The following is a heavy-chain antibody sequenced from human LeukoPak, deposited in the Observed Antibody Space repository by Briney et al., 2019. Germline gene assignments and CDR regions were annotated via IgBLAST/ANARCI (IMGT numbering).Heavy chain of an antibody. CDR3: ARGGYYGSGSDDAFDI. V-gene: IGHV4-59*01. J-gene: IGHJ3*02. D-gene: IGHD3-10*01. CDR1: GGSISSYY. CDR2: IFYRGST. Sequence: SETLSLTCTVSGGSISSYYWSWIRQPPGKRLEWIGYIFYRGSTNYNPSLKSRVAIPEDTSKNQFSLYLSSVTAAATAVYYCARGGYYGSGSDDAFDIWGQGTMVTVSS.